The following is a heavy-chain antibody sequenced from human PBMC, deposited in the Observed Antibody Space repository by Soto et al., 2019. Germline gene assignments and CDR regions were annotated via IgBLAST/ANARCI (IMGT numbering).Heavy chain of an antibody. CDR2: INAGNGNT. V-gene: IGHV1-3*05. J-gene: IGHJ4*02. CDR3: ARAVAVPADFDY. Sequence: QVQLVQSGAEEKKPGASVKVSCKASGYTVTGYAMHWVRQAPGQRLEWMGWINAGNGNTKYSQKIQGRVTITRDTSASTAYMELSSLRSEDSAVYYCARAVAVPADFDYWGQGTLVTVSS. D-gene: IGHD6-19*01. CDR1: GYTVTGYA.